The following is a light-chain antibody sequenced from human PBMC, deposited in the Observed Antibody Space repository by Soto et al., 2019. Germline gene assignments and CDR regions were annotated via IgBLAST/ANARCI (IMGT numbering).Light chain of an antibody. CDR3: VQALQTPWT. J-gene: IGKJ1*01. CDR1: QSLLHSNGYNY. V-gene: IGKV2-28*01. CDR2: LGS. Sequence: DIVMTQSPLSLPVTPGEPASISCRSSQSLLHSNGYNYLHWYLQKPGQSPQLLIYLGSNRASGVPDRFSGSGSGTDFTLKISRVEAEDVGVYYCVQALQTPWTFGQGTKVEIK.